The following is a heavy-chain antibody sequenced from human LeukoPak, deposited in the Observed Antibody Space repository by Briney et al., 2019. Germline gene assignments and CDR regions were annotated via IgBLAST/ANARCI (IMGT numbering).Heavy chain of an antibody. CDR1: GYTFTSYG. CDR3: ASIYGDYDYDAFDI. D-gene: IGHD4-17*01. V-gene: IGHV1-18*04. CDR2: ISAYNGNT. Sequence: GASVKVSCKASGYTFTSYGISWVRQAPGQGLEWMGWISAYNGNTNYAQKLQGRVTMTTDTSTSTAYMELRSPRSDDTAVYYCASIYGDYDYDAFDIWGQGTMVTVSS. J-gene: IGHJ3*02.